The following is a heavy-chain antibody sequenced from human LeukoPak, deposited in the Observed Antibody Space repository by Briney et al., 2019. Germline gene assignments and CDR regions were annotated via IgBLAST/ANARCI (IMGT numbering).Heavy chain of an antibody. J-gene: IGHJ4*02. D-gene: IGHD6-19*01. CDR2: IYYSGST. Sequence: SETLFLTCTVSGGSISSYYWSWLRQPPGKGLEWIGYIYYSGSTNYNPSLKSRVTISVDTSKNQFSLKLSSVTAADTAVYFCARDRSSGWFYDSWGQGTLVTVSS. CDR1: GGSISSYY. CDR3: ARDRSSGWFYDS. V-gene: IGHV4-59*01.